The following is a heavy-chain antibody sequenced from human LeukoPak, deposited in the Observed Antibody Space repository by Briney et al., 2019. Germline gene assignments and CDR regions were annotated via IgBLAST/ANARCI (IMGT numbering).Heavy chain of an antibody. D-gene: IGHD6-19*01. CDR2: ISYDGSNK. Sequence: SGGSLRLYCAASGFTFSSYGMHWVRQAPGKGLEWVAVISYDGSNKYYADSVKGRFTISRDNSKNTLYLQMNSLRAEDTAVYYCAKDGTNLYSSGWAADYWGQGTLVTVSS. CDR1: GFTFSSYG. V-gene: IGHV3-30*18. CDR3: AKDGTNLYSSGWAADY. J-gene: IGHJ4*02.